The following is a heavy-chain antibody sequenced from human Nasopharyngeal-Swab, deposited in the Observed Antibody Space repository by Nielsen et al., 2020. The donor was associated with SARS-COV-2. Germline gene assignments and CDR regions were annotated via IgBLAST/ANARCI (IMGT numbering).Heavy chain of an antibody. J-gene: IGHJ4*02. CDR2: ISGRGGGT. CDR3: ANRRGSSWHPYCFDF. D-gene: IGHD6-13*01. V-gene: IGHV3-23*01. CDR1: GFTFSSDD. Sequence: GSLRLSCAASGFTFSSDDMSWVRQAPGKGLEWVSTISGRGGGTYYADSVKGRFTVSRDNSETTLYLQMNSLRAEDTAVYYCANRRGSSWHPYCFDFWGQGTLVTVSS.